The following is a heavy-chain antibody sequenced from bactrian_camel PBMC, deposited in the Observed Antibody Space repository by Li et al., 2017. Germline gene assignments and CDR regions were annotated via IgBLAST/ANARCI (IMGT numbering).Heavy chain of an antibody. D-gene: IGHD6*01. CDR3: ITGTFAV. CDR2: VARDGTT. Sequence: QLVESGGGSVQAGGSLRLTCAPASMYTLRGYCMGWFRQAPGKEREGVAAVARDGTTYYADSVKGRFTISRDNANNTVYLQMNSLKSEDTALYYCITGTFAVWGQGTQVTVS. V-gene: IGHV3S67*01. J-gene: IGHJ4*01. CDR1: MYTLRGYC.